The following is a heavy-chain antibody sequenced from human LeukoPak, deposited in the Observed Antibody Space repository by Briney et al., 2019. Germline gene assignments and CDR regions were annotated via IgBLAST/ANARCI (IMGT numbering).Heavy chain of an antibody. CDR1: GFTFSSYW. CDR3: ARTFWSGYYQYFDY. D-gene: IGHD3-3*01. J-gene: IGHJ4*02. Sequence: GGSLRLSCAASGFTFSSYWMNWVRQAPGMGLEWVANIKQDGSEIYYVGSVKGRFTISRGNAKNSLYLQMNSLRDEDTAVYYCARTFWSGYYQYFDYWGQGTLVTVSS. CDR2: IKQDGSEI. V-gene: IGHV3-7*03.